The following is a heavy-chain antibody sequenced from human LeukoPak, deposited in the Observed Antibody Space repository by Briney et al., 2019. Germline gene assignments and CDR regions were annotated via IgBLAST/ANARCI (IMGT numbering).Heavy chain of an antibody. CDR1: GGSISSYY. J-gene: IGHJ4*02. V-gene: IGHV4-59*08. Sequence: SETLSLTCTVSGGSISSYYWSWIRQPSGKGLEWIGHVNYSGRTNYNPSLKSRVTISIDTSKNQVSLKLSSVTAADTAVYYCATHVGRFLEYGFHYWGQGTLVTVSS. D-gene: IGHD3-3*01. CDR3: ATHVGRFLEYGFHY. CDR2: VNYSGRT.